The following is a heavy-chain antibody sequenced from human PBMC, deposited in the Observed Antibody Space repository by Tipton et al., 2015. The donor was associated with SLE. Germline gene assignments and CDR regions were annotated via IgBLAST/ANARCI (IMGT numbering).Heavy chain of an antibody. Sequence: ATPWAPQAPGKGLAWVAVISFDGSNKYYGDSVRGRFTVSRDNSKDTLFLQVNSLRPEDTAVYYCARVNNFYGSGSFDYWGQGTLVTVSS. CDR1: A. V-gene: IGHV3-30*04. CDR2: ISFDGSNK. D-gene: IGHD3-10*01. CDR3: ARVNNFYGSGSFDY. J-gene: IGHJ4*02.